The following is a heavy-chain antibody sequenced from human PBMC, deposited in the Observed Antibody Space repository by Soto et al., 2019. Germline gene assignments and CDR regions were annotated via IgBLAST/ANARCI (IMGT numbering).Heavy chain of an antibody. CDR2: INPNSGGT. CDR1: GYTFTGYY. J-gene: IGHJ6*02. D-gene: IGHD1-7*01. Sequence: ASVKVSCKAFGYTFTGYYMHWVRQAPGQGLEWMGWINPNSGGTNYAQKFQGWVTMTRDTSISTAYMELSRLRSDDTAVYYCARFNWNYSFGYYYGMDVWGQGTTLTVSS. V-gene: IGHV1-2*04. CDR3: ARFNWNYSFGYYYGMDV.